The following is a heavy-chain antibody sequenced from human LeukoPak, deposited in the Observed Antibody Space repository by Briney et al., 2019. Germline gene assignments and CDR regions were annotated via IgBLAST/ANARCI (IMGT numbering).Heavy chain of an antibody. CDR2: INHGGST. J-gene: IGHJ3*02. CDR3: ARARGYSYGPDAFDI. Sequence: SETLSLTCAVYGGPFSGYYWSWIRQPPGKGLEWIGEINHGGSTNYNPSLKSRVTISVDTSKNQFSLKLSSVTAADTAVYYCARARGYSYGPDAFDIWGQGTMVTVSS. D-gene: IGHD5-18*01. V-gene: IGHV4-34*01. CDR1: GGPFSGYY.